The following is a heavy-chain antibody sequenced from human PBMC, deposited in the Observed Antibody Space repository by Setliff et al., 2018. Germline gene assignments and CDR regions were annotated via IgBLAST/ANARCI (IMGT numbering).Heavy chain of an antibody. J-gene: IGHJ4*02. Sequence: PGGSLRLSCVASGFTFSRYWMHWVRQVPGKGLEWVSGISWNSGNIDYADSVKGRFTISRDNAKNSLYLQMNSLRAEDTAVYYCARIAGTVANWGQGTLVTVSS. CDR2: ISWNSGNI. CDR1: GFTFSRYW. D-gene: IGHD1-20*01. V-gene: IGHV3-9*01. CDR3: ARIAGTVAN.